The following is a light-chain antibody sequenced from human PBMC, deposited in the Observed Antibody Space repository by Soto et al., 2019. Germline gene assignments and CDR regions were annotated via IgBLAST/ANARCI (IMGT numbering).Light chain of an antibody. CDR2: DVR. CDR1: SSDVGGYNF. CDR3: SSYTSTNTVI. V-gene: IGLV2-14*03. J-gene: IGLJ2*01. Sequence: QSALTQPASVSGSPGQSITISCTGTSSDVGGYNFVSWYQQHPGKAPKFIIYDVRNRPSGVSNRFSGSRSGNTASLTISGLQADDEADYYCSSYTSTNTVIFGGGTKVTVL.